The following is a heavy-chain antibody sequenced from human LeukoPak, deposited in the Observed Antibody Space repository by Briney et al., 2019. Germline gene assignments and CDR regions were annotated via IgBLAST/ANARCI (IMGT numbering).Heavy chain of an antibody. J-gene: IGHJ4*02. Sequence: SVKVSCKASGGTFSSYAISWVRQAPGQGLEWMGGIIPIFGTANYAQKFQGRVTITTDESTSTAYMELSSLRSEDTAVYYCAREYDFWWGFDYWGQGTLVTVPS. CDR1: GGTFSSYA. CDR3: AREYDFWWGFDY. V-gene: IGHV1-69*05. CDR2: IIPIFGTA. D-gene: IGHD3-3*01.